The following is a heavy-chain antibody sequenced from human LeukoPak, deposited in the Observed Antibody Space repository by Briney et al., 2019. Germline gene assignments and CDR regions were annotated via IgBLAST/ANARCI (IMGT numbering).Heavy chain of an antibody. CDR2: INAGNGNT. CDR1: GYTFTSYA. D-gene: IGHD3-10*01. CDR3: ARGGIYYGSGNDY. Sequence: GASVKFSCKASGYTFTSYAMHWVRQAPGQRLEWMGWINAGNGNTKYSQKFQGRVTITRDTSASTAYMELSSLRSEDTAVYYCARGGIYYGSGNDYWGQGTLVTVSS. V-gene: IGHV1-3*01. J-gene: IGHJ4*02.